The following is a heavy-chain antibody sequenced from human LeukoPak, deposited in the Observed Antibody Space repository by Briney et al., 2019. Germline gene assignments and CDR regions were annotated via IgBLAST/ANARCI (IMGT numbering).Heavy chain of an antibody. CDR1: GGSFSGYY. D-gene: IGHD3-10*01. Sequence: NPSETLSFTCAVYGGSFSGYYWSWIRQPPGKGLEWIGEINHSGSTNYNPSLKSRVTISVDTSKNQFSLKLSSVTAADTAVYYCARHALPYYYGSGSYRRGYFDYWGQGTLVTVSS. J-gene: IGHJ4*02. CDR3: ARHALPYYYGSGSYRRGYFDY. V-gene: IGHV4-34*01. CDR2: INHSGST.